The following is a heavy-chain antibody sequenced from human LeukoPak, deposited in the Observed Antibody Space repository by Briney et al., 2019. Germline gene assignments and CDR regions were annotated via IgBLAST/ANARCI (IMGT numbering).Heavy chain of an antibody. D-gene: IGHD3-9*01. CDR1: GGSISSGGYY. V-gene: IGHV4-31*03. Sequence: SETLSPTCIVSGGSISSGGYYWSWIRQHPGKGLEWIGYIYYSGSTYYNPSLKSRVTISVDTSKNQFSLKLSSVTAADTAVYYCARGPHYDILTGYNWYFDLWGRGTLVTVSS. CDR3: ARGPHYDILTGYNWYFDL. J-gene: IGHJ2*01. CDR2: IYYSGST.